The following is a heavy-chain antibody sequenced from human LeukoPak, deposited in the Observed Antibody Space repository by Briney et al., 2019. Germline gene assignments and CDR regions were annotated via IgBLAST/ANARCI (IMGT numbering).Heavy chain of an antibody. Sequence: GGSLRLSCAASAFTFSDYSMNWVRQAPGKGLEWISYIGIDSGNTNYADYVKGRFTISGDKTKNSLYLQMNSLRVDDTAGYYCARDYKYAFDNWGQGTLVTVSS. D-gene: IGHD5-24*01. CDR2: IGIDSGNT. J-gene: IGHJ4*02. CDR1: AFTFSDYS. V-gene: IGHV3-48*01. CDR3: ARDYKYAFDN.